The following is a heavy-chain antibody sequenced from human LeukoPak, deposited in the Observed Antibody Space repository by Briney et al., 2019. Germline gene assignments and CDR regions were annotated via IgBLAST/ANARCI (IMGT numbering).Heavy chain of an antibody. CDR1: GYTFTSYG. CDR2: ISAHNGNT. D-gene: IGHD6-13*01. Sequence: ASVKVSCKASGYTFTSYGISWVRQAPGQGLEWMGWISAHNGNTNYAQKLQGRVTMTTDTSTSTAYMELRSLRSDDTAVYYCARETGGYSSSWYRNNWFDPWGQGTLVTVSS. CDR3: ARETGGYSSSWYRNNWFDP. J-gene: IGHJ5*02. V-gene: IGHV1-18*01.